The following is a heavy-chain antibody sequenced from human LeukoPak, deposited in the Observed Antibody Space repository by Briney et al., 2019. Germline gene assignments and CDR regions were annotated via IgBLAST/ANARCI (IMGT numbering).Heavy chain of an antibody. Sequence: GESLKISCAASGFTFSNYAMHWVRQAPGKGLEWVTFIGYDGSNKYYAESVKGRFTISRDNSKNTLYLQMSSLRAEDTAVYYCAKAVHSSSSGVVDYWGQGTLVTVSS. CDR3: AKAVHSSSSGVVDY. CDR2: IGYDGSNK. V-gene: IGHV3-30*02. D-gene: IGHD6-6*01. CDR1: GFTFSNYA. J-gene: IGHJ4*02.